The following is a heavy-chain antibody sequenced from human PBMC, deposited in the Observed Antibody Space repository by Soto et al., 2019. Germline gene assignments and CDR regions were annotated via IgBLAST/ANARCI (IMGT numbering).Heavy chain of an antibody. V-gene: IGHV4-34*01. D-gene: IGHD3-10*01. CDR1: GGSFSGYY. Sequence: QVQLQQWGAGLLKPSETLSLTCAVYGGSFSGYYWSWIRQPPGKGLEWIGEINHSGSTNYNPSLQSRVTISVDTSKSQFSLKLSSVTAADTAVYYCARRPPGPMVRGVSSRYYFDYWGQGTLVTVSS. J-gene: IGHJ4*02. CDR3: ARRPPGPMVRGVSSRYYFDY. CDR2: INHSGST.